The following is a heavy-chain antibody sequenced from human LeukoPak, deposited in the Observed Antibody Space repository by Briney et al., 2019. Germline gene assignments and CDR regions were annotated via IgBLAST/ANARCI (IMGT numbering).Heavy chain of an antibody. CDR3: AKDNRGDNWNDLAIDY. J-gene: IGHJ4*02. CDR2: ISSSGSTI. V-gene: IGHV3-11*01. CDR1: GFTFSDYY. D-gene: IGHD1-20*01. Sequence: PGGSLRLSCAASGFTFSDYYMSWIRQAPGKGLEWVSYISSSGSTIYYADSVKGRFTISRDNAKNSLYLQMNSLRAEDTAVYYCAKDNRGDNWNDLAIDYWGQGTLVTVSS.